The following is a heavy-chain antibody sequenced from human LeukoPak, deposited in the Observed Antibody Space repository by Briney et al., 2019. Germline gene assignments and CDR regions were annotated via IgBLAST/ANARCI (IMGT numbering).Heavy chain of an antibody. J-gene: IGHJ4*02. V-gene: IGHV4-34*01. Sequence: PSETLSLTCAVYGGSFSGYYWSWIRRPPGKGLEWIGEINHSGSTNYNPSLKSRVTISVDTSKNQFSLKLSSVTAADTAVYYCARARGSGTLTLAIYYFDYWGQGTLVTVSS. CDR2: INHSGST. CDR3: ARARGSGTLTLAIYYFDY. D-gene: IGHD3-10*01. CDR1: GGSFSGYY.